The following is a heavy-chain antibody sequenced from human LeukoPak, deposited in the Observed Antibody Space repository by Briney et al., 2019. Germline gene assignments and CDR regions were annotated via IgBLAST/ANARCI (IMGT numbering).Heavy chain of an antibody. CDR1: GGSFSDYY. CDR2: INHSGST. D-gene: IGHD6-13*01. CDR3: ARDGGYSTTGY. V-gene: IGHV4-34*01. Sequence: SETLSLTCAVYGGSFSDYYWSWIRQPPGKGLEWIGEINHSGSTNYNPSLKSRVTISVDTSKNQFSLKLSSVTAADTAVYYCARDGGYSTTGYWGQGTLVTVSS. J-gene: IGHJ4*02.